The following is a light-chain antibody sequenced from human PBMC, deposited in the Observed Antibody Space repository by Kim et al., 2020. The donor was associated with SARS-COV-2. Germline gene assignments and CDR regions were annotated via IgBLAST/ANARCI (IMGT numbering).Light chain of an antibody. V-gene: IGLV1-40*01. Sequence: HRVTSSCTGSSSNIGAGYAVPWYQQLPGTAPKLLIYGNSNRPSGVPDRFSGSKSGTSASLAITGLQAEDEADYYCQSYDSSLSGSVFGGGTQLTVL. CDR2: GNS. CDR1: SSNIGAGYA. CDR3: QSYDSSLSGSV. J-gene: IGLJ2*01.